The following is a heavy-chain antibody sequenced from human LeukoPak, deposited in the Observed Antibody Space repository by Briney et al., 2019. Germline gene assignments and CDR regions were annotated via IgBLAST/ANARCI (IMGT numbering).Heavy chain of an antibody. CDR1: GFTFSSYE. D-gene: IGHD6-19*01. V-gene: IGHV3-48*03. CDR2: ISSSGSTI. J-gene: IGHJ5*02. CDR3: ASLSSGWFRDWFDP. Sequence: GGSLRLSCAASGFTFSSYEMNWVRQAPGKGLEWASYISSSGSTIYYADSVKGRFTISRDNARNSLYLQMNSLRAEDTAVYYCASLSSGWFRDWFDPWGQGTLVTVSS.